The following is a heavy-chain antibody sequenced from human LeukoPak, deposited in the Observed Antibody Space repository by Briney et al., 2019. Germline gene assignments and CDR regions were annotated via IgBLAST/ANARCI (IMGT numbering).Heavy chain of an antibody. V-gene: IGHV1-18*04. D-gene: IGHD4-17*01. Sequence: ASVKVSCKASGYTFTDYFIQWVRQAPGQGLEWMGWISAYNGNTNYAQKLQGRVTMTTDTSTSTAYMELRSLRSDDTAVYYCARATTVTTLIHYWGQGTLVTVSS. CDR1: GYTFTDYF. J-gene: IGHJ4*02. CDR2: ISAYNGNT. CDR3: ARATTVTTLIHY.